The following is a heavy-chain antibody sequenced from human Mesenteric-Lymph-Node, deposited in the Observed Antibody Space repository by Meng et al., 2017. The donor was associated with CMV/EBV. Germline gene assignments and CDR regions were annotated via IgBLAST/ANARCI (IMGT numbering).Heavy chain of an antibody. Sequence: ASVKVSCKASGYTFTSIGINWVRQAPGQGLEWMGWISAYNGNTNYAQKLQGRVTMTTDTSTSTAYMELRSLRSDDTAVYYCARTWSSVWFDPWGQGTLVTVSS. CDR2: ISAYNGNT. CDR1: GYTFTSIG. D-gene: IGHD2-15*01. V-gene: IGHV1-18*01. CDR3: ARTWSSVWFDP. J-gene: IGHJ5*02.